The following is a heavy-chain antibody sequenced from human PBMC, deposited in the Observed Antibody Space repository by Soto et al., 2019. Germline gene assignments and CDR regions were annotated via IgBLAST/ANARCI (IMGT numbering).Heavy chain of an antibody. Sequence: GGSLRLSCVASGFTFSSYSMSWVRQVPGKGLEWVSYISSSGTIYYGDSVKGRFTISRDNAKNSLYLQMNSLRAEDTAVYYCARGPHNEATGEMVYVFDYWGLGTLVTVSS. D-gene: IGHD2-8*01. CDR3: ARGPHNEATGEMVYVFDY. CDR1: GFTFSSYS. J-gene: IGHJ4*02. V-gene: IGHV3-48*01. CDR2: ISSSGTI.